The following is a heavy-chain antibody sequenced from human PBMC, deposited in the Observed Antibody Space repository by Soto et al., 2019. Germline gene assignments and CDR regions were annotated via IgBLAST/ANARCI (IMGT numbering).Heavy chain of an antibody. V-gene: IGHV3-74*01. CDR2: INSDGSNT. CDR3: ARGGVPAAMSY. D-gene: IGHD2-2*01. J-gene: IGHJ4*02. CDR1: GFTFSSFW. Sequence: EVQLVESGGGLVQPGGSLRLSCAASGFTFSSFWMHWVRQAPGEGLVWVSRINSDGSNTNYADSVKGRFTISRDNAKNTLYLQMNSLRAEDTAVSYCARGGVPAAMSYWGQGTLGTVSS.